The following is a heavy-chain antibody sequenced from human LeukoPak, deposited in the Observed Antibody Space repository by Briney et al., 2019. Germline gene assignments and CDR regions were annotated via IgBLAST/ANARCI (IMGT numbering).Heavy chain of an antibody. CDR3: AKDLASAGVVDY. V-gene: IGHV3-30*18. CDR2: ISYDGSNK. CDR1: GFTFSSYG. D-gene: IGHD6-13*01. J-gene: IGHJ4*02. Sequence: PGRSLRLSCAASGFTFSSYGMHWVRQAPGKGLEWVAVISYDGSNKYYGDSVKGRFTIFRDNSKNTLYLQMNSLRAEDTAVYYCAKDLASAGVVDYWGQGTLVTVPS.